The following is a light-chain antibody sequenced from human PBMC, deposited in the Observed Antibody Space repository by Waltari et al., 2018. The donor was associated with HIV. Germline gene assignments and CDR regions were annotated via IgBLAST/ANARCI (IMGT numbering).Light chain of an antibody. V-gene: IGLV2-8*01. CDR1: SSDVGGYNY. CDR2: EVS. J-gene: IGLJ2*01. CDR3: SSYAGSNDFRV. Sequence: QSALTQPPSASGSPGQSVTISCTGTSSDVGGYNYVSWYQQHPGQAPQLMIYEVSKRPSGVPDRVSGSKSGSTASLTVSGRQAGDEADYYCSSYAGSNDFRVFGGGTKLTVL.